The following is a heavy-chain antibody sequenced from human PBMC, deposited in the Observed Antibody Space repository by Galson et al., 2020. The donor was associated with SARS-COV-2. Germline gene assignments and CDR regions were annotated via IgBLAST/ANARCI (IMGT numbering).Heavy chain of an antibody. CDR1: GLTFENAW. CDR2: IKSNNDGATR. Sequence: GGSLRLSCAASGLTFENAWMNWVRQTPGKGLEWIGRIKSNNDGATRDYAAPVRGRFTISRDDSQNTLYLQMISLKTEDTAVYYCTTLETFWYADYWGQGSLVTVSS. CDR3: TTLETFWYADY. V-gene: IGHV3-15*01. D-gene: IGHD3-3*01. J-gene: IGHJ4*02.